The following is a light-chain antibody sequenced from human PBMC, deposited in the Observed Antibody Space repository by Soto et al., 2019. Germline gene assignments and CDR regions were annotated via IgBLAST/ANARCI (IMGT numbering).Light chain of an antibody. CDR2: GAS. CDR1: QSVSSNH. Sequence: EGVLTQSPGTLSLSSGERATLSCRASQSVSSNHLAWYQQKPGQAPRLLIYGASTRASGIPDRFSGSGSGTDFTLTISRLEPEDSAVYYCQQYGRSPTWTFGQGTKVEIK. J-gene: IGKJ1*01. V-gene: IGKV3-20*01. CDR3: QQYGRSPTWT.